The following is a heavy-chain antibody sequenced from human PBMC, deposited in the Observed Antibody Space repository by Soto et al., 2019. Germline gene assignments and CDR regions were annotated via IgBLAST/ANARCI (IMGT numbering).Heavy chain of an antibody. D-gene: IGHD3-22*01. Sequence: SETLSLTCTVSGGSISSYYWSWIRQPPGKGLEWIGYIYYSGSTNYNPSLKSRVTISVDTSKNQFSLKLSSVTAADTAVYYCARVPYYYDSSGYYYVDAFDIWGQGTMVTVSS. CDR2: IYYSGST. CDR3: ARVPYYYDSSGYYYVDAFDI. CDR1: GGSISSYY. V-gene: IGHV4-59*01. J-gene: IGHJ3*02.